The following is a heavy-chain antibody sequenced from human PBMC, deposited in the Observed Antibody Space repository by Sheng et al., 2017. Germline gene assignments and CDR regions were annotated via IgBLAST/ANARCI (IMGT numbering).Heavy chain of an antibody. J-gene: IGHJ3*02. CDR1: RHLQQLC. Sequence: QVQLVQSGAEVKKPGSLGEGLLQGFWRHLQQLCYQLGATGPWTRALSGWEGIIPIFGTANYAQKFQGRVTITADESTSTAYMELSSLRSEDTAVYYCARVNRVTTNLDIWGQGTMVTVSS. D-gene: IGHD3-22*01. CDR3: ARVNRVTTNLDI. CDR2: IIPIFGTA. V-gene: IGHV1-69*01.